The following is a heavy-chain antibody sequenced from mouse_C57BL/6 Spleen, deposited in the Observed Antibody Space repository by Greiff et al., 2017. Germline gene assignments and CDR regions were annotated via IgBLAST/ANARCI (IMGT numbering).Heavy chain of an antibody. CDR2: IWGGGST. Sequence: VQLQQSGPGLVAPSQSLSITCSVSGFSLTSYGVDWVRQPPRKGLEWLGVIWGGGSTNYNSAPMSSLSISKDNTKIKVFLKMNSLQADDTAVYYCAKSPERAYWGQGTLVTVSA. CDR1: GFSLTSYG. J-gene: IGHJ3*01. CDR3: AKSPERAY. V-gene: IGHV2-9*01.